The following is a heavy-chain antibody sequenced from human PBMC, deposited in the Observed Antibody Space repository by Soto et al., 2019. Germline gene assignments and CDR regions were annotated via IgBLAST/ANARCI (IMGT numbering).Heavy chain of an antibody. CDR3: ASGSAGKVVVPAARAHCDY. CDR1: GGSISSGGYY. J-gene: IGHJ4*02. CDR2: IYYSGST. Sequence: QVQLQESGPGLVKPSQTLSLTCTVSGGSISSGGYYWSWIRQHPGKGLEWIGYIYYSGSTYYNPSLQSRVTISVDTSKNQFSLKLSSVPGADTAVYYCASGSAGKVVVPAARAHCDYWGQGTLVTVSS. V-gene: IGHV4-31*03. D-gene: IGHD2-2*01.